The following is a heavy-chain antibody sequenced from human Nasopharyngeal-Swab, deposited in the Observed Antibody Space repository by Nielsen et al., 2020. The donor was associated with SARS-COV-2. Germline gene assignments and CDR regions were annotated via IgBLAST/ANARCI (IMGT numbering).Heavy chain of an antibody. D-gene: IGHD2-2*01. CDR1: GFTFGSYA. Sequence: GSLRLSCAASGFTFGSYAMHWVRQALGKGLEWVAVISYDGSNKYYADSVKGRFTISRDNSKNTLYLQMNSLRAEDTAVYYCAREAGGVPAAIEGGYYYGMDVWGQGTTVTVSS. J-gene: IGHJ6*02. CDR2: ISYDGSNK. V-gene: IGHV3-30*04. CDR3: AREAGGVPAAIEGGYYYGMDV.